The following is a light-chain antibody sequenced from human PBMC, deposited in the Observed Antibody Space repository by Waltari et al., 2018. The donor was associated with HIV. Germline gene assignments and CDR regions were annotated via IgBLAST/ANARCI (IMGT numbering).Light chain of an antibody. J-gene: IGLJ3*02. CDR3: AAWDDSLSGPV. V-gene: IGLV1-47*01. CDR2: GNN. Sequence: QSVLTQPPSASGTPGQRVTISCSGSSSNIGSNYVYWYQQLPGTTPKLLTDGNNQRPSGVPDRFSGSKSGTSASLASSGLRSEDEADDYCAAWDDSLSGPVFGGGTKLTVL. CDR1: SSNIGSNY.